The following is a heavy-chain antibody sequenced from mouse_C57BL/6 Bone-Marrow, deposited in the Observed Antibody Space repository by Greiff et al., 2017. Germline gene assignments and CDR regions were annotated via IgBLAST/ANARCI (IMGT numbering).Heavy chain of an antibody. Sequence: VHVKQSGAELVRPGASVKLSCTASGFNIKDDSMHWVKQRPEQGLEWIGWIDPENGDTEYASKFQGKATITADTSSNTAYLQLSSLTSEDTAVYNCTTIINTGYWGQGTTLTVSS. J-gene: IGHJ2*01. CDR1: GFNIKDDS. V-gene: IGHV14-4*01. CDR3: TTIINTGY. D-gene: IGHD1-2*01. CDR2: IDPENGDT.